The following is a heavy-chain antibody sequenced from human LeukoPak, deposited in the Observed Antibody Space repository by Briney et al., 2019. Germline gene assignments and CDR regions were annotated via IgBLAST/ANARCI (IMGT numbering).Heavy chain of an antibody. CDR1: GFIVSSNY. J-gene: IGHJ3*02. CDR3: ARVQGGEFGELDAFDI. V-gene: IGHV3-53*01. CDR2: IHNDGST. D-gene: IGHD3-10*01. Sequence: PGGSLRLSCAASGFIVSSNYMTWVRQAPGEGLEWVSVIHNDGSTYYTDSVKGRFTISRDNSKNTLYLQMNSLRAKDTAVYYCARVQGGEFGELDAFDIWGQGTMVTVSS.